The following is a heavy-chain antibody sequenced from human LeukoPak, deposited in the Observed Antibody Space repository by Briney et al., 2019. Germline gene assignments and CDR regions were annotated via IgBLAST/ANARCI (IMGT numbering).Heavy chain of an antibody. CDR2: IKSKTDGGTT. Sequence: GGSLRLSCAASGFTFSNAWMSWVRQAPGKGLEWVGRIKSKTDGGTTDYAAPVKGRFTISRDDSRNTLYLQMNSLKTEDTAVYYCTLLWFGDSAYYYYGMDVWGKGTTVTVSS. V-gene: IGHV3-15*01. D-gene: IGHD3-10*01. J-gene: IGHJ6*04. CDR1: GFTFSNAW. CDR3: TLLWFGDSAYYYYGMDV.